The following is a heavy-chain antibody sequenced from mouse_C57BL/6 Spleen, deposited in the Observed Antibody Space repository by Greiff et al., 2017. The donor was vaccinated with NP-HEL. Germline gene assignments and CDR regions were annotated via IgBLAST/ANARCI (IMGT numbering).Heavy chain of an antibody. Sequence: QVQLQQSGAELVKPGASVTMSCKASGYTFTSYWITWVKQRPGQGLEWIGDIYPGSGSTNYNEKFKSKATLTVDTSSSTAYMQLSSLTSEDSAVYYGARGGFYYGGYYYAMDYWGQGTSVTVSS. D-gene: IGHD1-1*02. CDR2: IYPGSGST. CDR3: ARGGFYYGGYYYAMDY. J-gene: IGHJ4*01. CDR1: GYTFTSYW. V-gene: IGHV1-55*01.